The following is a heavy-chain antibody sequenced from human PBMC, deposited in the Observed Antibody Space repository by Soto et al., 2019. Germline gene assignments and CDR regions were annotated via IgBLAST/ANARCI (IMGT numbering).Heavy chain of an antibody. CDR2: IIPIFGTA. V-gene: IGHV1-69*06. CDR1: GGTFSSYA. CDR3: ASPAQGIAARPENYGMDV. D-gene: IGHD6-6*01. J-gene: IGHJ6*02. Sequence: GASVKVSCKASGGTFSSYAISWVRQAPGQGLEWMGGIIPIFGTANYAQKFQGRVTITADKSTSTAYMELSSLRSEDTAVYYCASPAQGIAARPENYGMDVWGQGTTVTVSS.